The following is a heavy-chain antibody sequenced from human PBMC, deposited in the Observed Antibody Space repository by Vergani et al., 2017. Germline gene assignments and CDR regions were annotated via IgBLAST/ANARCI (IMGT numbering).Heavy chain of an antibody. D-gene: IGHD1-26*01. CDR2: IYSGGST. J-gene: IGHJ3*02. CDR3: ARGGGSHSGSPLDAFDI. V-gene: IGHV3-53*01. Sequence: EVQLVESGGGLIQPGGSLRLSCAASGFTVSSNYMSWVRQAPGTGLEWVSVIYSGGSTYYADSVKGRFTIARDNSKNTLYLQMNSLRAEDTAVYYCARGGGSHSGSPLDAFDIWGQGTMVTVSS. CDR1: GFTVSSNY.